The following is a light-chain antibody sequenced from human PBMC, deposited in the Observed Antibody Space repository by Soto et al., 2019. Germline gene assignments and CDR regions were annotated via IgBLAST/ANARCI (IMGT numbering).Light chain of an antibody. CDR2: GAS. CDR1: QSVSSSY. Sequence: EIVLTQSPGTLSLSPGERSTLSFMSSQSVSSSYLAWYQQKPGQAPRLLIYGASSRATGIPDRFSGSGSGTDLTLTISRLEPEDFAVYYCQQYGSSPQTFGQGTKVDIK. V-gene: IGKV3-20*01. CDR3: QQYGSSPQT. J-gene: IGKJ1*01.